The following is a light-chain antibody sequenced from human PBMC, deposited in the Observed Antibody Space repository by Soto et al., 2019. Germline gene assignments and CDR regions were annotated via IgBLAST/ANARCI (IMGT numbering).Light chain of an antibody. CDR2: DAS. Sequence: EVVMTQSPATLSLSPGDRATLTCRARQSVTIKLAWYQQRPGQAPRLLIYDASTRATGIPARVSGSGSGTAVNLTISSLDPADFAVDVCQHRSSWPLTFGGGTKVDIK. CDR3: QHRSSWPLT. J-gene: IGKJ4*01. CDR1: QSVTIK. V-gene: IGKV3-11*01.